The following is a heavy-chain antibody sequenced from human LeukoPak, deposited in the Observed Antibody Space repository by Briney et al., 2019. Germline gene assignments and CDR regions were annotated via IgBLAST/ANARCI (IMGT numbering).Heavy chain of an antibody. CDR3: ARDRLVSNFRGYYYYGMDG. V-gene: IGHV3-7*01. CDR2: IKQDGSEK. Sequence: PGGSLRLSCAASGFTFSSHWMSWVRQAPGKGLEWVANIKQDGSEKYYVDSVKGRFTISRDNAKNSLYLQMNSLRAEDTAVYYCARDRLVSNFRGYYYYGMDGGGQGTTVTVS. D-gene: IGHD4-11*01. J-gene: IGHJ6*02. CDR1: GFTFSSHW.